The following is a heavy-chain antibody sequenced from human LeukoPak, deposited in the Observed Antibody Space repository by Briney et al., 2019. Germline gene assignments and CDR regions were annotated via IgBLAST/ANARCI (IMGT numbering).Heavy chain of an antibody. Sequence: PGGSLRLSCATSRVTSSSDAMYSVRQAPGKGLEWVALISYDGSYQYSADSVRGRFTISRDNSRSSLYLQMNSLRAEDTAFYYCTKAGFKYFDSTYFDNWGQGTLVTVSS. CDR2: ISYDGSYQ. D-gene: IGHD3-9*01. CDR1: RVTSSSDA. J-gene: IGHJ4*02. V-gene: IGHV3-30*18. CDR3: TKAGFKYFDSTYFDN.